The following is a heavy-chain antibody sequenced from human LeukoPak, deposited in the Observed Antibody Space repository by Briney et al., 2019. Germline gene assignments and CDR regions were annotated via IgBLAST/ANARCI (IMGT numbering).Heavy chain of an antibody. D-gene: IGHD3-22*01. J-gene: IGHJ4*02. V-gene: IGHV3-7*01. CDR2: INQDGREK. CDR3: ARARYFDASAHYYHFDY. CDR1: EFVFTNYW. Sequence: PGGSLRLSCAASEFVFTNYWMTWVRQAPGKGLEWVANINQDGREKYYVDSVKGRFTISRDNAKNSLYLQMNSLRAEDTAVYYCARARYFDASAHYYHFDYGGPGTLVTVSS.